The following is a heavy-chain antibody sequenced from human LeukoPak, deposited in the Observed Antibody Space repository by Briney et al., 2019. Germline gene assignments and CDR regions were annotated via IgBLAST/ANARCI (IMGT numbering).Heavy chain of an antibody. V-gene: IGHV3-15*07. CDR2: ITSKSAGGTT. CDR3: AASSGAEGGFDI. CDR1: GFTSANAW. J-gene: IGHJ3*02. D-gene: IGHD3-16*01. Sequence: GGSLRLSCAASGFTSANAWMTWVRQAPGQGLEWVARITSKSAGGTTDDTTPVKGRFTISRDDSKNTLYVQMNILKTEDTALYYCAASSGAEGGFDIWGLGTMVIVSS.